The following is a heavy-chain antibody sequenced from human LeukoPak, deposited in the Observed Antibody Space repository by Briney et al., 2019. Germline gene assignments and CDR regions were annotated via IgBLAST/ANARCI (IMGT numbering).Heavy chain of an antibody. Sequence: GGSLRLSCAASGFTFSSYSMNWVRQAPGKGLDWVSYISSSSGTIYYADSVKGRFTISRDNAKNSLYLQMNSLRDEDTAVYYCARGGPTVTTWGLFDYWGQGTLVTVSS. D-gene: IGHD4-17*01. J-gene: IGHJ4*02. CDR2: ISSSSGTI. CDR1: GFTFSSYS. V-gene: IGHV3-48*02. CDR3: ARGGPTVTTWGLFDY.